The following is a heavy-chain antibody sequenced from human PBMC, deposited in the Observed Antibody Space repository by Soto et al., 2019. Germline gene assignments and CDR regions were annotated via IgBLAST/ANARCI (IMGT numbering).Heavy chain of an antibody. CDR1: GFIFKMYW. J-gene: IGHJ4*02. V-gene: IGHV3-74*01. Sequence: GGSLRLSCAASGFIFKMYWMHWVRQSPGKGLVWISRIYNDGTYSDYADSVRGRFTISRDNVDDTLYLQMNNLRAEDSGLYYCTRGPRPISTGTGAYWGQGTQVTVSS. CDR3: TRGPRPISTGTGAY. CDR2: IYNDGTYS. D-gene: IGHD3-10*01.